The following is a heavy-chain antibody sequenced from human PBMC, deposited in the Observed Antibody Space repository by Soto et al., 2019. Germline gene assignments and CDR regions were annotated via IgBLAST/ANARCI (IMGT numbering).Heavy chain of an antibody. D-gene: IGHD3-3*01. Sequence: PGGSLRLSCAASGFTFSSYAMSWVRQAPGKGLEWVSAISGSGGSTYYADSVKGRFTISRDNSKNTLYLQMNSLRAEDTAVYYCAKGIDFWSGSKSYYYYGMDVWGQGTTVTV. V-gene: IGHV3-23*01. CDR3: AKGIDFWSGSKSYYYYGMDV. J-gene: IGHJ6*02. CDR2: ISGSGGST. CDR1: GFTFSSYA.